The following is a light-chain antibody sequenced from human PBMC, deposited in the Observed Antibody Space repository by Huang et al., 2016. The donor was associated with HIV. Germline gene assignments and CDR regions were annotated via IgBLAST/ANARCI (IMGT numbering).Light chain of an antibody. J-gene: IGKJ1*01. CDR1: QSISTW. CDR2: KAS. CDR3: QQYNSYLAT. V-gene: IGKV1-5*03. Sequence: DIQMTQSPSTLSASVGDRVTITCRASQSISTWLAWYQQKPGKAPKVLIYKASNLESGVPSRFSGSGSGTEFTLTISSLQPDDFATYYCQQYNSYLATFGQGTKVEIK.